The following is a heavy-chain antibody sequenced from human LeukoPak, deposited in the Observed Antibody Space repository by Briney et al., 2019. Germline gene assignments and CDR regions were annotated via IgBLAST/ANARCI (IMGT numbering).Heavy chain of an antibody. CDR1: GLTFSGQW. CDR3: ARDRDSSWYDY. CDR2: IKDNGSGQ. D-gene: IGHD6-13*01. J-gene: IGHJ4*02. Sequence: GGSLRLSCVASGLTFSGQWMSWVRQAPGKGLEWVASIKDNGSGQFYVDSVKGRFTISRDNAKNSLYLQMNSLRAEDTAVYYCARDRDSSWYDYWGQGTLVTVSS. V-gene: IGHV3-7*01.